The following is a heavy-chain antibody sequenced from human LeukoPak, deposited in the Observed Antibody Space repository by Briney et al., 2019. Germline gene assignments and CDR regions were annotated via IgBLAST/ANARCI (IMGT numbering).Heavy chain of an antibody. CDR2: ISGSGGST. D-gene: IGHD4-17*01. V-gene: IGHV3-23*01. CDR1: GFTFSRYA. J-gene: IGHJ4*02. CDR3: GKDRPYDSGDSTASFDY. Sequence: GGSLRLSCAASGFTFSRYAMTWVRQAPGKGLEWVSTISGSGGSTYYADSVKGRFTLSRNNSKNTLYLQMNRLRAEDTAVYYCGKDRPYDSGDSTASFDYWGQGTLVTVSS.